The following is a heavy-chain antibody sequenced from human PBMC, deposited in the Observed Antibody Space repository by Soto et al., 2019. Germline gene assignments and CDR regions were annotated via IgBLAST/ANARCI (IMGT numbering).Heavy chain of an antibody. CDR1: GGSISSYY. J-gene: IGHJ6*02. CDR2: MYYSGST. CDR3: AKQSRPPGMDV. Sequence: SETLSLTCTVSGGSISSYYWSWIRQPPGKGLEWIGYMYYSGSTYYNPSLKSRVAISTDTSKNQFSLKLSSVTAADTAVYYCAKQSRPPGMDVWGQGTTVTVSS. V-gene: IGHV4-59*08.